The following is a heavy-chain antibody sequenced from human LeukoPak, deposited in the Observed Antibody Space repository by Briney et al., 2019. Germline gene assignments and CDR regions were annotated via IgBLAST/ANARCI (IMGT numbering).Heavy chain of an antibody. D-gene: IGHD2-21*02. Sequence: GGSLRLSCVASGLTFRNYWMHWVRQAPGKGLVWVSYSNSDGTRTPYADSVKGRFTISRDNAKNTLYLEMTSLRDEDTAVYYCVTGCGGDCYGLDYWGQGTLVTVSS. CDR3: VTGCGGDCYGLDY. V-gene: IGHV3-74*01. CDR2: SNSDGTRT. CDR1: GLTFRNYW. J-gene: IGHJ4*02.